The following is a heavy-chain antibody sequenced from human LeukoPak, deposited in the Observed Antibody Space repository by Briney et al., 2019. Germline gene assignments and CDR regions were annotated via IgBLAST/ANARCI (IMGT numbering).Heavy chain of an antibody. CDR2: IYYSGST. V-gene: IGHV4-59*08. CDR3: ARHTTVVPPHYFDY. CDR1: GGSISSYY. J-gene: IGHJ4*02. D-gene: IGHD4-23*01. Sequence: SETLSLTCTASGGSISSYYWSWIRQPPGKGPEWIGYIYYSGSTNYNPSLKSRVTISLDTSKNQISLKLSSVTAADTAVYYCARHTTVVPPHYFDYWGQGTLVTVSS.